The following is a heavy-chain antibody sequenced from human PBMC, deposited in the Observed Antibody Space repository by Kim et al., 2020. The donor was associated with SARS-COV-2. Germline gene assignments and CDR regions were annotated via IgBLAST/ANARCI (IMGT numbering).Heavy chain of an antibody. Sequence: ASVKVSCKASGYTFTSYAMHWVRQAPGQRLEWMGWINAGNGNTKYSQKFQGRVTITRDTSASTAYMELSSLRSEDTAVYYCARSGGYDFGTRSFDYWGQGPLVTVSS. CDR1: GYTFTSYA. CDR2: INAGNGNT. J-gene: IGHJ4*02. V-gene: IGHV1-3*01. CDR3: ARSGGYDFGTRSFDY. D-gene: IGHD3-3*01.